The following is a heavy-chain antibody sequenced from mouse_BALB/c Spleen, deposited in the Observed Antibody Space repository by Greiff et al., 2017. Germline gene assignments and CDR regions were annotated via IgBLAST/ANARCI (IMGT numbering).Heavy chain of an antibody. J-gene: IGHJ2*01. Sequence: QVQLQHSGAELVRPGVSVKISCKGSGYTFTDYAMHWVKQSHAKSLEWIGVISTYYGDASYNQKFKGKATMTVDKSSSTAYMELARLTSEDSAIYYCARGGYDGYYDLWFDYWGQGTTLTVSS. D-gene: IGHD2-3*01. CDR1: GYTFTDYA. V-gene: IGHV1S137*01. CDR3: ARGGYDGYYDLWFDY. CDR2: ISTYYGDA.